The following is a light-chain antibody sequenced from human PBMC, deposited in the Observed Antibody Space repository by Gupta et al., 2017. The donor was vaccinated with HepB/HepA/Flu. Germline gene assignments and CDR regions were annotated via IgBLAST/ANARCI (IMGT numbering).Light chain of an antibody. CDR3: QQYDSYLFT. J-gene: IGKJ3*01. CDR1: QSISNW. V-gene: IGKV1-5*03. CDR2: KAS. Sequence: DIQMTQSPSTLSASVGDRVTITCRASQSISNWLAWYQQKPGKAPKVLIYKASRLQSGVPSRFSGSGSGTDFTLTISSLQPDDFATYFCQQYDSYLFTFGHGTKVDIK.